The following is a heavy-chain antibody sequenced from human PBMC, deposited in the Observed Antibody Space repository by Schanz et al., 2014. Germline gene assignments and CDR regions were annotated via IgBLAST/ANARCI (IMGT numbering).Heavy chain of an antibody. CDR2: IKEDGSVK. CDR3: ARPALWFGDNCFDP. D-gene: IGHD3-10*01. V-gene: IGHV3-7*01. CDR1: GFTFSSYA. J-gene: IGHJ5*02. Sequence: EVQLLESGGGLVQPGGSLRLSCAASGFTFSSYAMSWVRQAPGKGLEWVANIKEDGSVKDYVDSVKGRFTISRDNAKNSLYLQMTSLRAEDTAVYYCARPALWFGDNCFDPWGQGTLVTVSS.